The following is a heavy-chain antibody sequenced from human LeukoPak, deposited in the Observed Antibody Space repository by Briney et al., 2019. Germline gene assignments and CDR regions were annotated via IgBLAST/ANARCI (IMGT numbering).Heavy chain of an antibody. Sequence: GGSLRLSCAASGFTFRRYAMSWVRQAPGKGLQWVATISGSGDSTYYADSVKGRFTISRDNSKNAVYLQVNSLRAEDTAVYYCAKDYEGYGYPYPYAMDVWGQGTTVTVSS. V-gene: IGHV3-23*01. CDR2: ISGSGDST. J-gene: IGHJ6*02. D-gene: IGHD5-18*01. CDR3: AKDYEGYGYPYPYAMDV. CDR1: GFTFRRYA.